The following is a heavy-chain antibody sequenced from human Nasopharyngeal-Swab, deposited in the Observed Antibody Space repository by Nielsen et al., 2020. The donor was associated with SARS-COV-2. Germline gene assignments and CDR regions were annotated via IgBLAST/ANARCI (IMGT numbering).Heavy chain of an antibody. CDR1: GYTFTGYY. V-gene: IGHV1-2*02. Sequence: ASVKVSCKASGYTFTGYYMHWVRQAPGQGLEGMGWINPNSGGTNYAQKFQGRVTMTRDTSISTAYMELSRLRSDDTAVYYCAREEITIFGVVIIRGDGDYYYGMDVWGQGTTVTVSS. D-gene: IGHD3-3*01. CDR3: AREEITIFGVVIIRGDGDYYYGMDV. CDR2: INPNSGGT. J-gene: IGHJ6*02.